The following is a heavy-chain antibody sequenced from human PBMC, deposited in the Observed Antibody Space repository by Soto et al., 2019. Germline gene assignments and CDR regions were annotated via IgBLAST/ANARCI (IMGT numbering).Heavy chain of an antibody. V-gene: IGHV1-18*01. CDR2: ISADNGNT. D-gene: IGHD1-1*01. J-gene: IGHJ4*02. CDR1: GYAFTTYG. Sequence: QVHLVQSGAEVKKPGASVKVSCKGSGYAFTTYGITWVRQAPGQGLEWMGWISADNGNTNYAQKLQGRVTVTRDTATSTAYMELRSLRSDDTAVYYCARGRYGDYWGQGAGVTVPS. CDR3: ARGRYGDY.